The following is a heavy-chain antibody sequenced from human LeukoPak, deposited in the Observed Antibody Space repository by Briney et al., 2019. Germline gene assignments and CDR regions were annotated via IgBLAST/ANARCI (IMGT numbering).Heavy chain of an antibody. V-gene: IGHV1-46*01. CDR2: INPSGGST. Sequence: ASVKVSCKASGYTFTRYYMHWVRQAPGQGLEWMGIINPSGGSTSYAQKFQGRVTMTRDTPTSTVYMELNSLRSEDTAVYYCAKGYCSGSTCYSYDYWGQGTLVTVSS. J-gene: IGHJ4*02. CDR1: GYTFTRYY. D-gene: IGHD2-15*01. CDR3: AKGYCSGSTCYSYDY.